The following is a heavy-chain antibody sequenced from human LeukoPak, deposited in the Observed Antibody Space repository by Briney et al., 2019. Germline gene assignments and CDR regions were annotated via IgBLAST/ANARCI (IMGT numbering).Heavy chain of an antibody. V-gene: IGHV3-48*01. J-gene: IGHJ4*02. CDR3: ARDRMGGSFDY. D-gene: IGHD2-15*01. CDR1: GFAFSPYA. CDR2: ITGDSNTI. Sequence: GGSLRLSCAASGFAFSPYAMNWVRQPPGKGLEWVSFITGDSNTIYYADSMKGRFTVSRDNAENSLYLQMNSLSAEDTAVYYCARDRMGGSFDYWGQGTLVTVSS.